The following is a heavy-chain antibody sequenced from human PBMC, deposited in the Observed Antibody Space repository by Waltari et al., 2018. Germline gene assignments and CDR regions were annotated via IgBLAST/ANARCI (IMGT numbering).Heavy chain of an antibody. CDR2: VSFEETTL. J-gene: IGHJ4*02. CDR1: GFNFNDYG. D-gene: IGHD1-1*01. Sequence: QVHLVESGGGVVQPGGALRRSCAGPGFNFNDYGSHWVRQAPGKGLEWLAVVSFEETTLYYADSVKGRFTISRDKSMNTVYLEMNSLRPDDTAMYYCASVTGTGYWGQGTLVTVSS. V-gene: IGHV3-30*03. CDR3: ASVTGTGY.